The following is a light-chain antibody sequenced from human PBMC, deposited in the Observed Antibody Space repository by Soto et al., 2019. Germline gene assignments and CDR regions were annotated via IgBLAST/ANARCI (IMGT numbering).Light chain of an antibody. CDR1: QSVSSSY. J-gene: IGKJ1*01. V-gene: IGKV3-20*01. CDR2: GAS. Sequence: EIVLAQSPGTLSFSXGERATLSGRASQSVSSSYLAWYQQKPGQXPNLLIYGASRRDTGIPDRFSGTGYGTAFTLTISRLEPEDSAVYYCQQHGTTFGQGTKVDIK. CDR3: QQHGTT.